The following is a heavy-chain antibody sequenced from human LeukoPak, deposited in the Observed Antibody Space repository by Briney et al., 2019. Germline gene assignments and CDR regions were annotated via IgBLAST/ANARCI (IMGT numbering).Heavy chain of an antibody. Sequence: GGSLRLSCAASGFTFSSYGMHWVRQAPGKGLEWVAFIRYDGSNKYYADSVKGRFTISRDNSKNTLYLQMNSLKTEDTAVYYCTRASPNDSGSYPLDYWGQGTLVTVSS. J-gene: IGHJ4*02. V-gene: IGHV3-30*02. CDR2: IRYDGSNK. D-gene: IGHD1-26*01. CDR1: GFTFSSYG. CDR3: TRASPNDSGSYPLDY.